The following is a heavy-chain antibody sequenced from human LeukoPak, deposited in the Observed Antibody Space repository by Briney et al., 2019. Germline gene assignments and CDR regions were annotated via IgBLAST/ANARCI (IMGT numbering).Heavy chain of an antibody. CDR1: GFTFSNYW. D-gene: IGHD3-16*01. J-gene: IGHJ5*02. Sequence: GGSLRLSCAASGFTFSNYWMSWVRQAPGKGLEWVANIKQDGSEKNYVASVKGRFTISRDNAKNSLHLQMNSLGAEDTAVYYCARDYVGGFDPWGQGTLVTVSS. CDR2: IKQDGSEK. CDR3: ARDYVGGFDP. V-gene: IGHV3-7*01.